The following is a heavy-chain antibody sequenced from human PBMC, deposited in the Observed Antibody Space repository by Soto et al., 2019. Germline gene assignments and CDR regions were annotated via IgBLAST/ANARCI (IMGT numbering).Heavy chain of an antibody. J-gene: IGHJ6*02. V-gene: IGHV3-7*03. CDR3: ARDLGSSSSPGPEAYYGMDV. CDR2: IKQDGSEK. CDR1: GFTFSSYW. D-gene: IGHD6-6*01. Sequence: EVQLVESGGGLVQPGGSLRLSCAASGFTFSSYWMSWVRQAPGKGLEWVANIKQDGSEKYYVDSVKGRFTISRDNAKNSLYLQMNSLRAEDTAVYYCARDLGSSSSPGPEAYYGMDVWGQGTTVTVSS.